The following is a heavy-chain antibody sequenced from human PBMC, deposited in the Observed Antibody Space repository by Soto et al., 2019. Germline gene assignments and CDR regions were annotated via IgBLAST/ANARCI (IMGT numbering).Heavy chain of an antibody. Sequence: RGPLRLSCVLSGFYLSTFAMSWVRQAPGKGLEWVSTISDDGRTTWYADSVRCRFTMFRDLFRNTLFVHMDYLSVDDTAVYYCVNDFGSGNDPLFGHWGQAALVTV. CDR2: ISDDGRTT. V-gene: IGHV3-23*01. J-gene: IGHJ5*02. CDR1: GFYLSTFA. CDR3: VNDFGSGNDPLFGH. D-gene: IGHD3-10*01.